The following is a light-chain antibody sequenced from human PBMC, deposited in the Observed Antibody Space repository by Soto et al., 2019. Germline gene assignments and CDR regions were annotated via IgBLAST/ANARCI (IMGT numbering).Light chain of an antibody. Sequence: QPVLTQSPSASASLGASVKLTCTLSSGHSNYAIAWHQQQPDKGPLFLMKLNSDGSHTKGDGIPDRFSGSSSGAERYLTISSLQSDDEADYYCQTWDTGVVFGGGTKVTVL. CDR3: QTWDTGVV. V-gene: IGLV4-69*01. CDR1: SGHSNYA. CDR2: LNSDGSH. J-gene: IGLJ2*01.